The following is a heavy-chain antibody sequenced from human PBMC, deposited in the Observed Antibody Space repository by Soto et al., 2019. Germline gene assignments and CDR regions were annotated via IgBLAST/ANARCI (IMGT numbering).Heavy chain of an antibody. Sequence: GGSLRLSCAASGFTFSSYWMSWVRQAPGKGLEWVANIKEDESEKHYLDTVRGRFTISRDNAKNSLYLQMDILRAEDTAVYYCARDRITLLDYWGQGTPVTVSS. CDR3: ARDRITLLDY. CDR1: GFTFSSYW. V-gene: IGHV3-7*01. D-gene: IGHD1-20*01. J-gene: IGHJ4*02. CDR2: IKEDESEK.